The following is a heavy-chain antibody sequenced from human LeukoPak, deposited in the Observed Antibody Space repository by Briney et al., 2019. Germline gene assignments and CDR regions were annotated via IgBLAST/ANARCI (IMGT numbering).Heavy chain of an antibody. J-gene: IGHJ5*02. CDR2: TYYRSTWYN. D-gene: IGHD2-2*01. Sequence: SQTLSLTCAISGDSVSSNSVTWNWIRQSPSRGLEWLGRTYYRSTWYNDYAVSVRGRITVNPDTSKNQFSPHLNSVTPEDTAFYYCARRLTQYDCFDPWGQGILVTVSS. V-gene: IGHV6-1*01. CDR1: GDSVSSNSVT. CDR3: ARRLTQYDCFDP.